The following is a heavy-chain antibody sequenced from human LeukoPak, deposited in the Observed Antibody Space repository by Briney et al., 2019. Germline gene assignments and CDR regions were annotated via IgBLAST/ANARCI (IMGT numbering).Heavy chain of an antibody. CDR1: GGSFSGYY. CDR2: INHSGST. Sequence: SETLSFTCAVYGGSFSGYYWSWIRQPPGKGLEWIGEINHSGSTNYNPSLKSRVTISVDTSKNQFSLKLSSVTAADTAVYYCAIAFLSRITMVRGNMDVWGKGTTVTVSS. D-gene: IGHD3-10*01. V-gene: IGHV4-34*01. J-gene: IGHJ6*03. CDR3: AIAFLSRITMVRGNMDV.